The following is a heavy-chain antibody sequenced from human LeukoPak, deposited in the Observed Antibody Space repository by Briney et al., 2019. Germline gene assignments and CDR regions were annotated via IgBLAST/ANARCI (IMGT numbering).Heavy chain of an antibody. V-gene: IGHV3-21*01. CDR3: ARSRYDSSGYYGIIGD. J-gene: IGHJ4*02. CDR1: GFPFSSHG. Sequence: GGSLRLSCAGSGFPFSSHGMNWVRQAPGKGLEWVSSITSSSIYTYYADSVKGRFTISRDNAKNSLYLEMNSLRAEDTAVYYCARSRYDSSGYYGIIGDWGQGTLVTVSS. D-gene: IGHD3-22*01. CDR2: ITSSSIYT.